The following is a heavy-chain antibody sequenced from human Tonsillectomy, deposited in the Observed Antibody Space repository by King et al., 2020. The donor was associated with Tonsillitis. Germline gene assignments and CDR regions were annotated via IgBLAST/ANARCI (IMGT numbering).Heavy chain of an antibody. CDR1: GDTFTGYY. CDR2: INPNSGGK. D-gene: IGHD1-1*01. J-gene: IGHJ5*02. CDR3: ARDQGKDLDRLSRAASFDP. V-gene: IGHV1-2*02. Sequence: QLVQSGAEVKKPGASVKVSCKASGDTFTGYYMYWVRQAPGQGLEWMGWINPNSGGKNYAQKIQGRVTMTRDTSINTVYIELSRLRSDDTAVYYCARDQGKDLDRLSRAASFDPWGQGTLVTVSS.